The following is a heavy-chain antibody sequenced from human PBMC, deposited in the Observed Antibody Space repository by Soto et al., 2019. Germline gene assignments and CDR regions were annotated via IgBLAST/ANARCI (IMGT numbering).Heavy chain of an antibody. CDR2: INAGNGNT. Sequence: GASVKVSCKASGCTFTSYAMHWVRQAPGQRLEWMGWINAGNGNTKYSQKFQGRVTITRDTSASTAYMELSSLRSEDTAVYYCARDTLYDSSGYYYVGYNWFDPWGQGTLVTVSS. J-gene: IGHJ5*02. CDR3: ARDTLYDSSGYYYVGYNWFDP. V-gene: IGHV1-3*01. CDR1: GCTFTSYA. D-gene: IGHD3-22*01.